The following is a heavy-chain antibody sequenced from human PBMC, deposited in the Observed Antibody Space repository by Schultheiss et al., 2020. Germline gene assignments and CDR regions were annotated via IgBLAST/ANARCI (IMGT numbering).Heavy chain of an antibody. CDR2: IYYSGST. CDR1: GGSFSGYY. CDR3: ARAVAGPNFDY. Sequence: SETLSLTCAVYGGSFSGYYWSWIRQPPGKGLEWIGSIYYSGSTNYNPSLKSRVTMSVDTSKNQFSLKLSSVTAADTAVYYCARAVAGPNFDYWGQGTLVTVSS. D-gene: IGHD6-19*01. J-gene: IGHJ4*02. V-gene: IGHV4-34*01.